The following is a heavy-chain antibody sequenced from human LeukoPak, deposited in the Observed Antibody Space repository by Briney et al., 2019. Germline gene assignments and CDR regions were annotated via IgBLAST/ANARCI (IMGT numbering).Heavy chain of an antibody. CDR1: GYTFTGYY. D-gene: IGHD3-22*01. V-gene: IGHV1-2*02. CDR3: ARVPPTYYYDSSGYSQETNWFDP. CDR2: INPNSGGT. Sequence: ASVKVSCKASGYTFTGYYMHWVRQAPGRGLEWMGWINPNSGGTNYAQKFQGRVTMTRDTSISTAYMELSRLRSDDTAVYYCARVPPTYYYDSSGYSQETNWFDPWGQGTLVTVSS. J-gene: IGHJ5*02.